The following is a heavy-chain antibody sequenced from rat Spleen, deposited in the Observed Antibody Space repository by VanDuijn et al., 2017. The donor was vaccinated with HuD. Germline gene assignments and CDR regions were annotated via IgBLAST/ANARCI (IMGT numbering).Heavy chain of an antibody. J-gene: IGHJ2*01. CDR1: GFTFSDYG. Sequence: EVQLVESGGGLVQPGRSLKLSCAASGFTFSDYGMAWVRQAPTKSLDWVASIGTGGGNTYYRDSVKGRFTISRDDAKSTLSLQMDSLRSEDTATYNCARRHYGYTDYFDYWGQGVMVTVSS. D-gene: IGHD1-9*01. V-gene: IGHV5S13*01. CDR2: IGTGGGNT. CDR3: ARRHYGYTDYFDY.